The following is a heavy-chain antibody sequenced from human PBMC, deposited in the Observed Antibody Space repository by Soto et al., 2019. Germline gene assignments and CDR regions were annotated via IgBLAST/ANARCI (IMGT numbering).Heavy chain of an antibody. V-gene: IGHV1-46*03. CDR3: SSRVKGDFDV. D-gene: IGHD3-3*01. CDR1: GDTSTSHY. J-gene: IGHJ6*01. CDR2: INPSGGDT. Sequence: QVQLVQSGAEVMKPGASVKVSCKASGDTSTSHYIHWVRQAPGQGLEWMGRINPSGGDTTYAHDFQGRVAMTRDTSTSTGYMDLSSLRSEDTAVYYCSSRVKGDFDVWGQGTTVIVS.